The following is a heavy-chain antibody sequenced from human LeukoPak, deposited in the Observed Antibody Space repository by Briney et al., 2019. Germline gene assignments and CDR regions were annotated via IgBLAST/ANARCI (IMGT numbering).Heavy chain of an antibody. J-gene: IGHJ3*02. Sequence: GGSLRPSCAVSGFTFSSYWMSWVRQAPGKGLEWVANIKQDGSEKYYVDSVKGRFTISRDNAKNSLYLQMNSLRAEDTAVYYCARDSKWELADAFDIWGQGTMVTVSS. D-gene: IGHD1-26*01. CDR3: ARDSKWELADAFDI. CDR1: GFTFSSYW. CDR2: IKQDGSEK. V-gene: IGHV3-7*01.